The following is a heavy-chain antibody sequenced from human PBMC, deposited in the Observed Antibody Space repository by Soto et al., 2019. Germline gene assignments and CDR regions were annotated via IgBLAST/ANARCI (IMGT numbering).Heavy chain of an antibody. CDR2: ISGSGGST. CDR1: GFTFSSYS. CDR3: ATELCSGWSEDSFEI. Sequence: EVQLLESGGGLVQPGGSLRLSCAASGFTFSSYSMSWVRQAPGKGQERVSPISGSGGSTYYADSVKARFTIYRDYSMNTMYLQINSRRAEDTAVYYCATELCSGWSEDSFEIWCQATMLTVSS. V-gene: IGHV3-23*01. J-gene: IGHJ3*02. D-gene: IGHD6-19*01.